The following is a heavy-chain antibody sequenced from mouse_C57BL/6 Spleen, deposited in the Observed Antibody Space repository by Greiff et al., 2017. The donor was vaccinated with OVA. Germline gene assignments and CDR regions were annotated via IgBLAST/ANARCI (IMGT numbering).Heavy chain of an antibody. CDR3: ASYGSSYWYFDV. CDR2: INPNYGTT. CDR1: GYSFTDYN. Sequence: VQLKESGPELVKPGASVKISCKASGYSFTDYNMNWVKQSHGKSLEWIGVINPNYGTTSYNQKFKGKATFTVDQSSSTAYMQLNSLTSEDSAVYYCASYGSSYWYFDVWGTGTTVTVSS. J-gene: IGHJ1*03. D-gene: IGHD1-1*01. V-gene: IGHV1-39*01.